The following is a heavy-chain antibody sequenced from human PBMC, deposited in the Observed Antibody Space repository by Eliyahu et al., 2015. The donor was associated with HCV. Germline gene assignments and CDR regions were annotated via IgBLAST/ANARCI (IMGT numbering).Heavy chain of an antibody. CDR3: AKDGRRGYSYGSCDY. D-gene: IGHD5-18*01. V-gene: IGHV3-43D*03. CDR2: ISWDGGST. J-gene: IGHJ4*02. CDR1: GFTFDDYA. Sequence: GSLRLSCAASGFTFDDYAMHWVRQAPGKGLEWVSLISWDGGSTYYADSVKGRFTISRDNSKNSLYLQMNSLRAEDTALYYCAKDGRRGYSYGSCDYWGQGTLVTVSS.